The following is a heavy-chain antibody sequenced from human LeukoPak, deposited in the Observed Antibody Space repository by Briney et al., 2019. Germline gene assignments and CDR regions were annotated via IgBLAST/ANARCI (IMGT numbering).Heavy chain of an antibody. CDR3: AKSVGATHFDY. J-gene: IGHJ4*02. CDR1: GFTFSSYG. V-gene: IGHV3-30*18. Sequence: GGSLRLSCAASGFTFSSYGMHWVRQAPGKGLEWVAVISYDGSNKYYADSVKSRFTISRDNSKNTLYLQMNSLRAEDTAVYYCAKSVGATHFDYWGQGTLVTVSS. D-gene: IGHD1-26*01. CDR2: ISYDGSNK.